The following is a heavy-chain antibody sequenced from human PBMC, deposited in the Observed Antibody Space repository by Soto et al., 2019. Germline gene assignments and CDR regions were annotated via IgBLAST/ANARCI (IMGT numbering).Heavy chain of an antibody. V-gene: IGHV1-2*02. CDR1: GYTFTDYY. D-gene: IGHD5-18*01. J-gene: IGHJ5*02. CDR2: INPNSGGT. CDR3: ARSNSYYKDWFGP. Sequence: ASVKVSCKASGYTFTDYYINWVRQAPGQGLEWMGWINPNSGGTNYAQNFQGRVTMTRDTSISTAYMDLSRLKSDDTAVYYCARSNSYYKDWFGPWGQGTLVTVST.